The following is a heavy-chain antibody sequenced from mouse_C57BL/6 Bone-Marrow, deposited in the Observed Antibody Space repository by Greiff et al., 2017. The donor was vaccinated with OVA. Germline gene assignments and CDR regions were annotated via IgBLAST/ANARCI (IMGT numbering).Heavy chain of an antibody. V-gene: IGHV1-69*01. CDR2: IDPSDSYT. D-gene: IGHD1-1*01. CDR1: GYTFTSYW. J-gene: IGHJ3*01. Sequence: VQLQQPGAELVMPGASVKLSCKASGYTFTSYWMHWVKQRPGQGLEWIGEIDPSDSYTNYNQKFKGKSTLTVDKSSSTAYMQLSSLTSEDSAVYYCAREGGSSPWCAYWGKGTLVTVSA. CDR3: AREGGSSPWCAY.